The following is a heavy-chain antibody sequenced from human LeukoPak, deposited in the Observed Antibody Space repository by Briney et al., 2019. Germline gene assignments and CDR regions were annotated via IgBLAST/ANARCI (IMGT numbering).Heavy chain of an antibody. J-gene: IGHJ4*02. CDR2: IKQDGSEK. V-gene: IGHV3-7*04. CDR3: AREGATYFDY. CDR1: GFTFSSYW. D-gene: IGHD1-26*01. Sequence: HPGGSLRLSCAAFGFTFSSYWMSWVRQAPGTGLEWVANIKQDGSEKYYVDSVKGRFTISRDNAKNSLYLQTNSLRAEDTAVYYCAREGATYFDYWGQGTLVTVSS.